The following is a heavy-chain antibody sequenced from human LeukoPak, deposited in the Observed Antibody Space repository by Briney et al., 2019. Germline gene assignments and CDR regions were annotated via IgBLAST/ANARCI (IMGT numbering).Heavy chain of an antibody. CDR3: ARDVWPYCGRPNCYLVSDP. CDR1: GYTFTSYG. J-gene: IGHJ5*02. D-gene: IGHD2-2*01. Sequence: GASVKVSCKASGYTFTSYGISWVRQAPGQGLEWMGWISAYSGNTNYAQNLQGRVTITTDTSTGTAYMELRSMRSDDTAVYYCARDVWPYCGRPNCYLVSDPWGQGTLVTVSS. V-gene: IGHV1-18*01. CDR2: ISAYSGNT.